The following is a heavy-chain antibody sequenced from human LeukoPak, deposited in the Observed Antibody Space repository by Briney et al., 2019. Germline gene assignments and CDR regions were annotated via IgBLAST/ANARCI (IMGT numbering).Heavy chain of an antibody. CDR2: IRYDGSNK. D-gene: IGHD3-3*01. Sequence: GGSLRLSCAASGFTFSSYGMHWVRQAPGKGLEWVTFIRYDGSNKYYTDSVKARFTISRDNSKNTLYLQMSSLRAEDTAVYYCAKAAHYDFWSGYDYWGQGTVVTVSS. V-gene: IGHV3-30*02. CDR1: GFTFSSYG. CDR3: AKAAHYDFWSGYDY. J-gene: IGHJ4*02.